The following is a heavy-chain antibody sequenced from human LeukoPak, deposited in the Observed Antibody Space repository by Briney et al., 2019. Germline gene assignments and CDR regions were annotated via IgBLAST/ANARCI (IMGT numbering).Heavy chain of an antibody. CDR2: INIDGSST. V-gene: IGHV3-74*01. D-gene: IGHD1-7*01. CDR3: VRQYNWNFEGAFDI. Sequence: QPGGSLRLSCAPSGFTFSNYWMHWVRQAPGKALVWVSRINIDGSSTIYPASVKDRFTISRENVKNTLHLQMNSLRAEDTAVYYRVRQYNWNFEGAFDIWRQATMVTVSS. CDR1: GFTFSNYW. J-gene: IGHJ3*02.